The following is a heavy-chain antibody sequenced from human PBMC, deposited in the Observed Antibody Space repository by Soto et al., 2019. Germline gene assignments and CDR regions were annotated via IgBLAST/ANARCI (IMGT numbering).Heavy chain of an antibody. V-gene: IGHV3-48*02. D-gene: IGHD3-3*01. Sequence: GGSLRLSCAASGFTFSSYSMNWVRQAPGKGLEWVSYISSSSSTIYYADSVKGRFTISRDNAKNSLYLQMNSLRDEDTAVYYCASSTYYDFWSGYYTNPNYYYYGMDVWGQGTTVTVSS. CDR3: ASSTYYDFWSGYYTNPNYYYYGMDV. CDR2: ISSSSSTI. J-gene: IGHJ6*02. CDR1: GFTFSSYS.